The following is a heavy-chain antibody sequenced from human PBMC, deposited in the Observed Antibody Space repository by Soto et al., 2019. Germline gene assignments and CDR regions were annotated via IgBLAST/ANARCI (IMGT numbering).Heavy chain of an antibody. J-gene: IGHJ4*02. D-gene: IGHD5-12*01. CDR1: GGSFSGYS. CDR3: GRAPQIVAIGRPCDY. Sequence: PSETLSLTCAVYGGSFSGYSWNWIRQPPGKGLEWIGEINHSGSTNYNPSLKSRVTISLDTSKNQFSLRLTSLTAADTAVYFFGRAPQIVAIGRPCDYWGKGILVAVAS. V-gene: IGHV4-34*01. CDR2: INHSGST.